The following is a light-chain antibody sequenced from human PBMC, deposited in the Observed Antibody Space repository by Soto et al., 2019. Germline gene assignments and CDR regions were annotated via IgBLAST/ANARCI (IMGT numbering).Light chain of an antibody. CDR2: GYG. Sequence: QAVVTQPPSVSGAPGQRVTISCTGSSSNIGAGHDVRWYQQLPGTAPKLVLYGYGDRPSGVPERFSGSKTGTSASLAITGLQAEDEADYYCQSYDSGLSASVFGGGTKVTVL. J-gene: IGLJ2*01. V-gene: IGLV1-40*01. CDR3: QSYDSGLSASV. CDR1: SSNIGAGHD.